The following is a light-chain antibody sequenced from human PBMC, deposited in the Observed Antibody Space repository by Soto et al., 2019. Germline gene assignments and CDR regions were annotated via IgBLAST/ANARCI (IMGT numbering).Light chain of an antibody. Sequence: QSVLTQPPSASGTPGQRVTISCAGSSSNIGRNAVNSYQHLPGTAPKLLIYGNNQRPSGVPDRFSGSKSATSASLAISGLQSDDEADYYCAAWDDSLKGMVFGGGTKLTVL. CDR2: GNN. CDR3: AAWDDSLKGMV. CDR1: SSNIGRNA. V-gene: IGLV1-44*01. J-gene: IGLJ2*01.